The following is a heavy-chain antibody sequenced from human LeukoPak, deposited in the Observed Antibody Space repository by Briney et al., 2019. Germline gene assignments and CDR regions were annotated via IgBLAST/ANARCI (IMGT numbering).Heavy chain of an antibody. CDR3: AREGDIAVAGTYYFDY. J-gene: IGHJ4*02. Sequence: SGGSLRLSCAASGFTFSSYWMSWVRQAPGKGLEWVANIKQDGSEKYYVDSVKGRFTISRDNAKNSLYLQMNSLRAEDTAVNYCAREGDIAVAGTYYFDYWGQGTLVTVSS. CDR1: GFTFSSYW. D-gene: IGHD6-19*01. V-gene: IGHV3-7*01. CDR2: IKQDGSEK.